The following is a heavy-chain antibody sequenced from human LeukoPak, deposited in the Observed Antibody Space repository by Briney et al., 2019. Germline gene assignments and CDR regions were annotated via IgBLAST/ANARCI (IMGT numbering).Heavy chain of an antibody. CDR3: ARDPRYGFWSGYRQYYYYYYGMDV. Sequence: GGSLRLSCAASGFTFSDYWMSWVRQAPGKGLEWVANIKQDGSEKYYVDSVKGRFAISRDNAKNSLYLQMNSLRAEDTAVYYCARDPRYGFWSGYRQYYYYYYGMDVWGQGTTVTVSS. J-gene: IGHJ6*02. CDR2: IKQDGSEK. V-gene: IGHV3-7*01. CDR1: GFTFSDYW. D-gene: IGHD3-3*01.